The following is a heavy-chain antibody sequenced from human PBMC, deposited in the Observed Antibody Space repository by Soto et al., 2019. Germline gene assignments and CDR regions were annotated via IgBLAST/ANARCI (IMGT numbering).Heavy chain of an antibody. D-gene: IGHD3-10*01. CDR2: IYYSGST. J-gene: IGHJ4*02. V-gene: IGHV4-59*08. CDR1: GGSISSYY. CDR3: ARHNYGSGSTYFGY. Sequence: QVQLQESGPGLVKPAETLSLTCTVSGGSISSYYWSWIRQPPGKGLEWIGYIYYSGSTNYNPSLKRRVTTSVDPSKNQSYQKLNSMTAAYTAVYYCARHNYGSGSTYFGYWGQGTLVTVSS.